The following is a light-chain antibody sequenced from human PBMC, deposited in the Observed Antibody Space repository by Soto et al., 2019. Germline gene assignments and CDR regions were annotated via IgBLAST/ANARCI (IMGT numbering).Light chain of an antibody. V-gene: IGKV1-27*01. CDR2: SAS. J-gene: IGKJ5*01. Sequence: DIQMTQSPSSLSASVGERVTITCRASQDISVYLAWYQQKPGKVPKLLIYSASTLQSGVPSRFSGSGSGTDFTLTISSLQPEDVATYFCQKFNTATLTFGQGTRLEIK. CDR3: QKFNTATLT. CDR1: QDISVY.